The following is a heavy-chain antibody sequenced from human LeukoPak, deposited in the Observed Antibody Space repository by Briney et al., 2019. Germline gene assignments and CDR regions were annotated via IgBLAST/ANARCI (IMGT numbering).Heavy chain of an antibody. D-gene: IGHD3-22*01. CDR2: ISSSGGGT. Sequence: GGSLRLSCAASGFTFKSYAMTWVRQAPGKGLEWVSTISSSGGGTFYADSVKGRFTISRDNSKNTLYLQMNSLTVEDTAVYYCAKVMIAFNAFDYWGQGTLVTVSS. V-gene: IGHV3-23*01. J-gene: IGHJ4*02. CDR3: AKVMIAFNAFDY. CDR1: GFTFKSYA.